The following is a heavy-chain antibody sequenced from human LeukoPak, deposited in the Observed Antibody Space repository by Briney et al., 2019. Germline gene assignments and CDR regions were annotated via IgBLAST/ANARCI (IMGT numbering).Heavy chain of an antibody. CDR2: ISYDGSNK. J-gene: IGHJ4*02. CDR1: GFTFSSYG. Sequence: GRSLRLSCAASGFTFSSYGMHWVRQAPGKGLGWVAIISYDGSNKNYADSVKGRFTISRDNSKNTLYLQMNSLRAEDTPVYYCAKDSSDIVVVPAAISTTVGNYADYYFDYWGQGTLVTVSS. D-gene: IGHD2-2*01. V-gene: IGHV3-30*18. CDR3: AKDSSDIVVVPAAISTTVGNYADYYFDY.